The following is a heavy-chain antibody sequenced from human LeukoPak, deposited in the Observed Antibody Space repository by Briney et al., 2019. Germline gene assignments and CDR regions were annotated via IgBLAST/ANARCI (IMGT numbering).Heavy chain of an antibody. D-gene: IGHD2-21*01. J-gene: IGHJ6*04. V-gene: IGHV1-18*01. Sequence: ASVKVSCKASGYIFSDYGISWVRQAPGQGLEWMGWLSIYNGDTKYAQMLQGRVTMTADTSTSTAYMELSSLRSEDTAVYYCARPGCGGNCYYRMDVWGKGTTVTVSS. CDR2: LSIYNGDT. CDR1: GYIFSDYG. CDR3: ARPGCGGNCYYRMDV.